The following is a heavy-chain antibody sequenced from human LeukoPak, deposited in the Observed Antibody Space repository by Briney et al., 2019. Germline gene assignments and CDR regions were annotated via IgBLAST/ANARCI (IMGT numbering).Heavy chain of an antibody. Sequence: SETLSLTCTVSGGSISSYYWSWIRQPPGKGLEWIGYIYYSRSTNYNPSLKSRVTISVDTSRNQFSLKLSSVTAADTAVYYCARGGGDSSGYYYYMDVWGKGTTVTISS. CDR3: ARGGGDSSGYYYYMDV. CDR2: IYYSRST. J-gene: IGHJ6*03. CDR1: GGSISSYY. V-gene: IGHV4-59*01. D-gene: IGHD3-22*01.